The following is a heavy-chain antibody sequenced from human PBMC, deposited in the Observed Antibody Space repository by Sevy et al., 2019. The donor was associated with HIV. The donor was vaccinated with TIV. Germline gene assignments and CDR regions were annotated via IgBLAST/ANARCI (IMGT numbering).Heavy chain of an antibody. CDR3: ARRSGSYYSDY. Sequence: GGSLRLSCAASGFTFSDHYMDWVRQAPGKGLEWVDRIRNKGYSYTTEYAASVKGRFTISRDDSNNSLYLQMNSLKTEDTAVYHCARRSGSYYSDYWGQGTLVTVSS. CDR1: GFTFSDHY. CDR2: IRNKGYSYTT. D-gene: IGHD1-26*01. V-gene: IGHV3-72*01. J-gene: IGHJ4*02.